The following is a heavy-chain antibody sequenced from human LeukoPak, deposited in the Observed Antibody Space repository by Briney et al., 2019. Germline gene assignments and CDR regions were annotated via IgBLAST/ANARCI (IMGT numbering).Heavy chain of an antibody. CDR3: AKSAQYSSAWFTGSFDY. V-gene: IGHV1-2*02. D-gene: IGHD6-13*01. Sequence: ASVKVSCKASGYTSSGYYLHWVRQAPGQGIQWVGWINPNSGDTHYAQMFQGRVSMTRDTSINTAYMELRRVRSDDTAVYYCAKSAQYSSAWFTGSFDYWGQGTLVTVSS. CDR1: GYTSSGYY. CDR2: INPNSGDT. J-gene: IGHJ4*02.